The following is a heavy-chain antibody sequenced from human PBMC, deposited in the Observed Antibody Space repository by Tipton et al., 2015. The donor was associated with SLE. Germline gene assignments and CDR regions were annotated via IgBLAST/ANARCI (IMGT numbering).Heavy chain of an antibody. CDR1: GGSINSGSYY. V-gene: IGHV4-61*01. Sequence: TLSLTCTVSGGSINSGSYYWNWIRRPPGKGLEWIGYIHYSGTTNSNPSLKSRVTISVDTSKNQFSLKLSSVTAADTAMYYCARGLWGYYYYMDVWGKGTTVTVSS. CDR3: ARGLWGYYYYMDV. CDR2: IHYSGTT. J-gene: IGHJ6*03. D-gene: IGHD3-16*01.